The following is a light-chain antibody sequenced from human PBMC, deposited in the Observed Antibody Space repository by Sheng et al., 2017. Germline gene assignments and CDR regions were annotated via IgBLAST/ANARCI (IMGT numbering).Light chain of an antibody. CDR2: DVT. CDR1: SSNIGGYKY. V-gene: IGLV2-11*01. Sequence: QSALTQPRSVSGSPGQSVTISCTGTSSNIGGYKYVSWYQQHPGKAPQLLIYDVTKRPSGVPDRFSGSKSGNTASLTISGLQTDDEADYYCCSYAGNYTYVFGTGTKVTV. CDR3: CSYAGNYTYV. J-gene: IGLJ1*01.